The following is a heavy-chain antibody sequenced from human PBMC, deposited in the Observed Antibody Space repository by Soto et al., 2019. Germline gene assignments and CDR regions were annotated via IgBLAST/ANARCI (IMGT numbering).Heavy chain of an antibody. CDR3: ARETGYTTTWTNWFDP. CDR2: ISSSGDYT. V-gene: IGHV3-21*01. J-gene: IGHJ5*02. Sequence: PGGSLRLSCAASGFTFSSYGMHWVRQAPGKGLEWVSSISSSGDYTYYADSMKGRVTISRDNAKNSLYLRVTSLRAEDTAFYYCARETGYTTTWTNWFDPWGQGTLVTVS. D-gene: IGHD6-13*01. CDR1: GFTFSSYG.